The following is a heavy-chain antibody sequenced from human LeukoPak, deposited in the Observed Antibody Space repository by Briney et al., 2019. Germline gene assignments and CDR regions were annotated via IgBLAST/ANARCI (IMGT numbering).Heavy chain of an antibody. CDR1: GFTFSDYS. D-gene: IGHD2-2*01. CDR2: ISDSGSDF. J-gene: IGHJ6*01. V-gene: IGHV3-11*01. CDR3: ARSIDSYYTIDV. Sequence: GGSLRLSCVACGFTFSDYSMNWIRQAPGRGLEWVSYISDSGSDFYYADSVKGRFTISRDNPKNSLYLQMNSLRPEDRRVYFCARSIDSYYTIDVGGQGTTVTVSS.